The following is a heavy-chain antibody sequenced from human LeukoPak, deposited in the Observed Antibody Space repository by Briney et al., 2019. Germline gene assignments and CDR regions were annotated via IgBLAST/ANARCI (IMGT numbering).Heavy chain of an antibody. D-gene: IGHD5-12*01. Sequence: QPGGSLRLSCAASGFTLSNHAMHWVRQVPGKGLEYVSAISDKGDSEYYANSVKGRFTISRDDSKNTLFLQMGSLRVEDTGVYYCGRPADNGYDSPIDYWGQGTLVPVSS. V-gene: IGHV3-64*01. J-gene: IGHJ4*02. CDR1: GFTLSNHA. CDR3: GRPADNGYDSPIDY. CDR2: ISDKGDSE.